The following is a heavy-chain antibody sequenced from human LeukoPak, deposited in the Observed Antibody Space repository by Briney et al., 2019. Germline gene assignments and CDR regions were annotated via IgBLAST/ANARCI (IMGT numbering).Heavy chain of an antibody. CDR2: IYYSGST. J-gene: IGHJ4*02. CDR1: GGSISSYY. Sequence: SETLSLTCTVYGGSISSYYWSWIRQPPGKGLEWIGYIYYSGSTNYNPSLKSRVTISVDTSKNQFSLKLSSVTAADTAVYYCAGGYDSLFWGQGTLVTVSS. D-gene: IGHD3-22*01. V-gene: IGHV4-59*08. CDR3: AGGYDSLF.